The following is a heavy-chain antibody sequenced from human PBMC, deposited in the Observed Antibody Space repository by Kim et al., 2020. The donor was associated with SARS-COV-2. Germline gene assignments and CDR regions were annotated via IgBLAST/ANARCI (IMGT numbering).Heavy chain of an antibody. V-gene: IGHV3-53*01. CDR3: ARVERVPPKNSGSYYFDY. D-gene: IGHD1-26*01. CDR2: IYSGGST. CDR1: GFTVSSNY. J-gene: IGHJ4*02. Sequence: GGSLRLSCAASGFTVSSNYMSWVRQAPGKGLEWVSVIYSGGSTYYADSVKGRFTISRDNSKNTLYLQMNSLRAEDTAVYYCARVERVPPKNSGSYYFDYWGQGTLVTVSS.